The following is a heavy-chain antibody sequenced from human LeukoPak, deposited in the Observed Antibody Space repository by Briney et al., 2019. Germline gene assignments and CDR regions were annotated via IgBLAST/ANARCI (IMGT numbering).Heavy chain of an antibody. V-gene: IGHV5-51*01. CDR3: ARGNTVASFDY. D-gene: IGHD2/OR15-2a*01. CDR1: GYSFNSYW. J-gene: IGHJ4*02. CDR2: IYPGDPDT. Sequence: GESLKISCKGSGYSFNSYWIGWVRQMPGKGLEWTGIIYPGDPDTRYSPSFQGQVIISVDKSIGTAYLQWSSLKASDTAMYYCARGNTVASFDYWGQGTLVTVPS.